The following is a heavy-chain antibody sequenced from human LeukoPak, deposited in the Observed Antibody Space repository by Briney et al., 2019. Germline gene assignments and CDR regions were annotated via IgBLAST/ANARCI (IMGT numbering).Heavy chain of an antibody. Sequence: ASVKLSCKFSVYTFTSYGIGWVRQAPGQGLGWMGWICAYNGNTNYAQKLQGRVTMTIDTSTSTAYMELRSLRSDDTATYYCARVYPYSGSWHFDYWGQGTLVTVSS. CDR2: ICAYNGNT. J-gene: IGHJ4*02. V-gene: IGHV1-18*01. D-gene: IGHD1-26*01. CDR3: ARVYPYSGSWHFDY. CDR1: VYTFTSYG.